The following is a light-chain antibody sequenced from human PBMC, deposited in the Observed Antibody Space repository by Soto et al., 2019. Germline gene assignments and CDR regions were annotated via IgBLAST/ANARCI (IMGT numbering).Light chain of an antibody. CDR1: QTVSSNY. CDR2: GAS. V-gene: IGKV3-20*01. Sequence: EIVLTQSPGTLSVSPGERATLSCRASQTVSSNYLAWYQHRPGQAPRLLIYGASSRATDIPDRFSGSGSGTDFTLTINDLQPEDVATYFCLQDYDFPYTFGQGTKLEI. CDR3: LQDYDFPYT. J-gene: IGKJ2*01.